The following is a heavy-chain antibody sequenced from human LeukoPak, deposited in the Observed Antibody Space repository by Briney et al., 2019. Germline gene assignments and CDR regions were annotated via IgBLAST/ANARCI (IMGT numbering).Heavy chain of an antibody. V-gene: IGHV4-4*07. CDR3: ARGPPPDFDY. Sequence: WIGRIHPSGSTNYNPSLKSRVTLSVDTSKNQFSLKLSSVTAADTAVYYCARGPPPDFDYWGRGTLVTVSS. J-gene: IGHJ4*02. CDR2: IHPSGST.